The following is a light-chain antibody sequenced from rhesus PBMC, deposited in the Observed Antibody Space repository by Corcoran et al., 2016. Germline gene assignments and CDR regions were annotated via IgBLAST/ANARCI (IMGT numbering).Light chain of an antibody. J-gene: IGKJ3*01. CDR2: AAS. CDR1: PGISSW. Sequence: DIQMTQSPSSLSASVGDKVTITCHASPGISSWLAWYKQKPWKAPKHLIYAASSLQSGVPSRFSGSGSGTDYTLTISSLQPEDFATYYCQQYDDLPFTFGPGTKLDIK. CDR3: QQYDDLPFT. V-gene: IGKV1-19*01.